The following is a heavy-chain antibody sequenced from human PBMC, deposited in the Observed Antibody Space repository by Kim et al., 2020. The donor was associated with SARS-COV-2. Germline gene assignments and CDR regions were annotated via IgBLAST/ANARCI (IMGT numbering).Heavy chain of an antibody. CDR1: GFTFSDYY. CDR3: ARDLSRSSGQDYYYYGMDV. V-gene: IGHV3-11*01. Sequence: GGSLRLSCAASGFTFSDYYMSWIRQAPGKGLEWVSYISSSGSTIYYADSVKGRFTISRDNAKNSLYLPMNSLRAEDSAVYYCARDLSRSSGQDYYYYGMDVWGQGTTVTVSS. CDR2: ISSSGSTI. D-gene: IGHD6-6*01. J-gene: IGHJ6*02.